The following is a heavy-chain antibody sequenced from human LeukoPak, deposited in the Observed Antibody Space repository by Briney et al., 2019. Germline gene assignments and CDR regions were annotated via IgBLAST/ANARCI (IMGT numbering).Heavy chain of an antibody. D-gene: IGHD3-22*01. V-gene: IGHV4-61*02. CDR1: GGSISSGSYY. J-gene: IGHJ3*02. CDR2: IYASGST. CDR3: ARHTGGYYDTTGFLDAFDI. Sequence: PSQTLSLTCTVSGGSISSGSYYWSWIRQPAGKGLEWIGRIYASGSTNYNPSLKSRVTISVGTSKNQFSLKLSSVTAADTAVYYCARHTGGYYDTTGFLDAFDIWGQGTMVTVSS.